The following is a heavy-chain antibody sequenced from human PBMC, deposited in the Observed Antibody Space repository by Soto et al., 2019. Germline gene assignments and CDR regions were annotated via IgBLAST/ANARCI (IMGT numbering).Heavy chain of an antibody. Sequence: SETLSLTCTVSGGSISSGGYYWSWIRQHPGKGLEWIGYIYYSGSTYYNPSLKSRVTISVDTSKNQFSLKLSSVTAADTAVYYCARDVKSSSGYPYYFDYWGQGTLVTVSS. CDR3: ARDVKSSSGYPYYFDY. CDR2: IYYSGST. V-gene: IGHV4-31*03. J-gene: IGHJ4*02. CDR1: GGSISSGGYY. D-gene: IGHD3-22*01.